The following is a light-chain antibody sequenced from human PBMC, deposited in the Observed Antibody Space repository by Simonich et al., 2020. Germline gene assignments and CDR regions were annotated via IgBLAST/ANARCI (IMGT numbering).Light chain of an antibody. CDR3: SAYTSSSTWV. V-gene: IGLV2-14*01. CDR2: DVS. CDR1: SSDVGGCNY. J-gene: IGLJ3*02. Sequence: QSALTQPASVSGSPGHSITISCTGTSSDVGGCNYVSWSQQHPGKAPKLMIYDVSERASGVFTRCSGSKSGNTASLTIPGLQAEDEADYYCSAYTSSSTWVFGGGTKLTVL.